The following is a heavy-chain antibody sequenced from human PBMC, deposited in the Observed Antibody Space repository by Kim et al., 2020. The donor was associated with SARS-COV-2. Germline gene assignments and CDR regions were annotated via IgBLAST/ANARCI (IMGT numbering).Heavy chain of an antibody. J-gene: IGHJ6*02. D-gene: IGHD4-4*01. CDR3: ARGYSKLFYYGMDV. V-gene: IGHV1-69*01. Sequence: AQKFQGRVTITADESTSTAYMELSSLRSEDTAVYYCARGYSKLFYYGMDVWGQGTTVTVSS.